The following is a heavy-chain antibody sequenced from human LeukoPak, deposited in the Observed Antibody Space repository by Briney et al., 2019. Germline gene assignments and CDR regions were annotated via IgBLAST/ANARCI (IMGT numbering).Heavy chain of an antibody. D-gene: IGHD3-16*01. CDR2: IIPILGIA. V-gene: IGHV1-69*04. CDR3: ARDQGELRDLDAFDI. CDR1: GGTFSSYA. J-gene: IGHJ3*02. Sequence: GASVKVSCKASGGTFSSYAISWVRQAPGQGLEWMGRIIPILGIANYAQKFQGRVTITADKSTSTAYMELSSLRSEDTAVYYCARDQGELRDLDAFDIWGQGTMVTVSS.